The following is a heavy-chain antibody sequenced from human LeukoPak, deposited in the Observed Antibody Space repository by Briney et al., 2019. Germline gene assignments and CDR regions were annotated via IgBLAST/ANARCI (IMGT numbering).Heavy chain of an antibody. Sequence: PSETLSLTCTVSGDSISNSRSYWVWIRQPPGKGLEWIGNIYYTTGSTNYNPSPKSRVTISIDMSKNQFSLSLTSVTAADTAVYYCARKREGPATGIDCWGQGTLVTVSS. CDR1: GDSISNSRSY. CDR2: IYYTTGST. CDR3: ARKREGPATGIDC. J-gene: IGHJ4*02. D-gene: IGHD1-26*01. V-gene: IGHV4-39*07.